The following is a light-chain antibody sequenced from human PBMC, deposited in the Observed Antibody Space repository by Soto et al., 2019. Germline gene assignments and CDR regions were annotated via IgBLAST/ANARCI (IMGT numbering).Light chain of an antibody. CDR3: QQYSSSPPT. Sequence: EIVLTQSPGTLSLSPGDRATLSCRASQSLSSRYLAWYRQKPGQAPRLLIYGASNRATGIPDRFSGSGSGTDFTLTISRPEPDDFAVYYCQQYSSSPPTFSGGTKVEIK. V-gene: IGKV3-20*01. J-gene: IGKJ4*01. CDR1: QSLSSRY. CDR2: GAS.